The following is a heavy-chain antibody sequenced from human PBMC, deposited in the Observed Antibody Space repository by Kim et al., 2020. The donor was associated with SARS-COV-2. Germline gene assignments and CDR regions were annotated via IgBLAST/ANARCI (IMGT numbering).Heavy chain of an antibody. CDR2: ISYEGSTK. D-gene: IGHD5-18*01. J-gene: IGHJ3*01. CDR3: ARDLGGYGAFDV. Sequence: GGSLRLSCAASGFTFSSPAMHWVRQAPGKGLEWVAIISYEGSTKYYADSVKRRFTISRDNSKNMLYLQMDSLRTEDTAVYYCARDLGGYGAFDVWGQGTMVTVSS. CDR1: GFTFSSPA. V-gene: IGHV3-30-3*01.